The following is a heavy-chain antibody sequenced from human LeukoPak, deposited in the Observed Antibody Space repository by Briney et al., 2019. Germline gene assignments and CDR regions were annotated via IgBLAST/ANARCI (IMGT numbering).Heavy chain of an antibody. J-gene: IGHJ5*02. CDR2: IYPGDSDT. V-gene: IGHV5-51*01. CDR1: GYSFTSYW. D-gene: IGHD3-3*01. CDR3: ARQPNCDFWSGSSDWFDP. Sequence: GESLKISCKGSGYSFTSYWIGWVRQMPGKGLEWMGIIYPGDSDTRYSPSLQGQVTISADKSISTAYLQWSSLKASDTAMYYCARQPNCDFWSGSSDWFDPWGQGTLVTVSS.